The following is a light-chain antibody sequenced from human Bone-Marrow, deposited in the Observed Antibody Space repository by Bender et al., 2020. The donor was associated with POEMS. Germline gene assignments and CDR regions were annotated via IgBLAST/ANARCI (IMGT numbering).Light chain of an antibody. CDR1: NSNIGTNA. CDR2: SDN. J-gene: IGLJ1*01. CDR3: VGWDGSLSAYV. V-gene: IGLV1-47*02. Sequence: QSVLTQPPSASGTPGQRVTISCSGSNSNIGTNAVNWYQQFPGTAPNLRIYSDNQRPSGVPDRFSVSKSGTTASLAISGLRSEDDTDYYCVGWDGSLSAYVFGTGTKVTVL.